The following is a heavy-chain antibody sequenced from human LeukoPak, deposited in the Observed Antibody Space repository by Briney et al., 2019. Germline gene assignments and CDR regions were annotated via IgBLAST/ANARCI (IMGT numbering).Heavy chain of an antibody. CDR1: GFTFSSYS. Sequence: GGSLRLSCVASGFTFSSYSMNWVRQAPGKGLEWVSSISSSSSYIYYADSVKGRFTISRDNAKNSLYLQMNSLRAEDTAVYYCARDTMGYIVVVPAAIDIWGQGTMVTVSS. D-gene: IGHD2-2*01. CDR3: ARDTMGYIVVVPAAIDI. J-gene: IGHJ3*02. CDR2: ISSSSSYI. V-gene: IGHV3-21*01.